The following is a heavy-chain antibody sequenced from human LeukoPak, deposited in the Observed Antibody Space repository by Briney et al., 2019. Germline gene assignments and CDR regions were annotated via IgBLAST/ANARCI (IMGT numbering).Heavy chain of an antibody. CDR2: ISGSGGST. D-gene: IGHD4-17*01. CDR3: AKSTGATVTTNY. Sequence: GGSLRLSCAVSGFTFSSYAMSWVRQAPGKGLEWVSVISGSGGSTYYSDSVKGRFTISRDNSKNTLYLQMNSLRAEDTAVYYCAKSTGATVTTNYWGQGTLVTVSS. J-gene: IGHJ4*02. V-gene: IGHV3-23*01. CDR1: GFTFSSYA.